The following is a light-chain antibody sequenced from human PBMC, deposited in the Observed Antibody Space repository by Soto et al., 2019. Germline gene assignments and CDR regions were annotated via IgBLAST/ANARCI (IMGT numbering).Light chain of an antibody. CDR1: HGVSSH. Sequence: EIVLTQSPSTLSFSPWERSTLSCRASHGVSSHLAWYQQKPGQAPRLLIYDASNRATGIPARFSGSGSGTDFTLPISSLEPEDFAVYYCQQRSNWPAFGQGTRLEIK. CDR3: QQRSNWPA. J-gene: IGKJ5*01. V-gene: IGKV3-11*01. CDR2: DAS.